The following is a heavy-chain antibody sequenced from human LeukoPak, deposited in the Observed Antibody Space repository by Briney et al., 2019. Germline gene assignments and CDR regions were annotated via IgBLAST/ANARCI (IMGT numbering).Heavy chain of an antibody. J-gene: IGHJ4*02. CDR3: ARGTYYFDY. CDR2: ISTSSSII. Sequence: QPGGSLRLSCAASGFTFSSYSMNWVRQAPGKGLEWVSYISTSSSIIYYADSVKGRFTISRDNAKNSLYLQMNSLRAEDTALYYCARGTYYFDYWGQGTLVTVSS. V-gene: IGHV3-48*01. CDR1: GFTFSSYS. D-gene: IGHD1/OR15-1a*01.